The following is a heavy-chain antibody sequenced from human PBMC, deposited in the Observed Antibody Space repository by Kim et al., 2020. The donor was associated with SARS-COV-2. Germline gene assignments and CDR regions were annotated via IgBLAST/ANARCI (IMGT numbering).Heavy chain of an antibody. V-gene: IGHV1-3*04. CDR2: INTGKGDS. CDR3: ARASGFSDY. CDR1: GYTFTNYN. Sequence: ASVKVSCKASGYTFTNYNIHWARQAPGQGLEWMGWINTGKGDSKYSQKFQGRVTITRDTSASTAYMELSSLRSEDTAVYYCARASGFSDYWGQGTLVTVS. D-gene: IGHD3-10*01. J-gene: IGHJ4*02.